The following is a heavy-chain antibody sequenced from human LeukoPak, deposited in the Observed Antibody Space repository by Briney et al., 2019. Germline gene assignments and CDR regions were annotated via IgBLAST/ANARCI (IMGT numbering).Heavy chain of an antibody. CDR3: AREGGSGCSGGSCYPGAIDY. Sequence: SQTLSLTCTVSGGSISSGDYYWSWIHQPPGKGLEWIGYIYYSGSTYYNPSLKSRVTISVDTSKNQFSLKLSSVTAADTAVYYCAREGGSGCSGGSCYPGAIDYWGQGTLVTVSS. V-gene: IGHV4-30-4*01. CDR2: IYYSGST. D-gene: IGHD2-15*01. J-gene: IGHJ4*02. CDR1: GGSISSGDYY.